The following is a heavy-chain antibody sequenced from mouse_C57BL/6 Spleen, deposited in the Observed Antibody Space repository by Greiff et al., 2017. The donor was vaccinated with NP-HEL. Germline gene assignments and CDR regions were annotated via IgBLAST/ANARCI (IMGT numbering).Heavy chain of an antibody. CDR1: GYTFTSYW. Sequence: QVQLKQPGAELVMPGASVKLSCKASGYTFTSYWMHWVKQRPGQGLEWIGEIDPSDSYTNYNQKFKGKSTLTVDKSSSTAYMQLSSLTSEDSAVYYCARWDYGSSPFAYWGQGTLVTVSA. CDR3: ARWDYGSSPFAY. J-gene: IGHJ3*01. CDR2: IDPSDSYT. D-gene: IGHD1-1*01. V-gene: IGHV1-69*01.